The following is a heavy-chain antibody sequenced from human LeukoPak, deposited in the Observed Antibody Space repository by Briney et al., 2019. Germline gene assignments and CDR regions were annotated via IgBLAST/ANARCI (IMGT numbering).Heavy chain of an antibody. V-gene: IGHV3-74*01. CDR3: ATARNFRFEY. J-gene: IGHJ4*02. CDR1: GLTFRTTW. D-gene: IGHD1-7*01. Sequence: GRSLRLSCATSGLTFRTTWMHWVRQAPGKGLMWVSRMNGEGTTIDYADSVKGRFTVSRDYAKNTLFLQMNNLRTEDTALYFCATARNFRFEYWGQGSLVTVSS. CDR2: MNGEGTTI.